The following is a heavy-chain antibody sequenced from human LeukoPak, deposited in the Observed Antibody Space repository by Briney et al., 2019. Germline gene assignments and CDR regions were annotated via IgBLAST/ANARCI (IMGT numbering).Heavy chain of an antibody. CDR1: GFTFSSYG. J-gene: IGHJ4*02. Sequence: GGSLRLSCAVSGFTFSSYGMHWVRQAPGKGLVWVSHINSDGSWTSYADSVKGRFTISKDNAKNTVYLQMNSLRAEDTAVYYCVSFYETYWGRGTLVTVSS. CDR2: INSDGSWT. V-gene: IGHV3-74*01. CDR3: VSFYETY. D-gene: IGHD2/OR15-2a*01.